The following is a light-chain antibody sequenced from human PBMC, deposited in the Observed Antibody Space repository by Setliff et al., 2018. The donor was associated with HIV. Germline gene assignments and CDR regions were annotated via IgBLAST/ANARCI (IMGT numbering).Light chain of an antibody. J-gene: IGLJ3*02. Sequence: QSVLAQPASVSGSPGQSITISCTGAGFDLGSKNFVSWYQQHPGKAPRLIMFDFTKRPSGVSDRFSGSKSDNTASLTISRLQAEDESNYYRCPYVENSRVFGGGTKVTVL. CDR2: DFT. CDR3: CPYVENSRV. V-gene: IGLV2-23*02. CDR1: GFDLGSKNF.